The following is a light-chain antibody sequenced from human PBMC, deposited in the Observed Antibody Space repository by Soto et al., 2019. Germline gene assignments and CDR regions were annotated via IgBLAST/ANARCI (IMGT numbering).Light chain of an antibody. Sequence: DIQMTQSPSSLSASVCERVTITCRASQTINIFLKWYQQKPGKAPMLLIYAASSRATGIPDRFSGSGSGTEFTLTISRMEPEDFAVYYCQQYGSSLTFGPGTKVDIK. J-gene: IGKJ1*01. CDR2: AAS. CDR1: QTINIF. V-gene: IGKV1-NL1*01. CDR3: QQYGSSLT.